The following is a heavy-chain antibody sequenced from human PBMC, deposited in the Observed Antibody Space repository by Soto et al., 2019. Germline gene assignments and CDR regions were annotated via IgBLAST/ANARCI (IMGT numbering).Heavy chain of an antibody. J-gene: IGHJ4*02. V-gene: IGHV3-30-3*01. CDR2: ISYDGSNK. CDR3: ARSYGDYVKLDY. D-gene: IGHD4-17*01. CDR1: GFTFSSYA. Sequence: QVPLVESGGGVVQPGRSLRLSCAASGFTFSSYAMHWVRQAPGKGLEWVAVISYDGSNKYYADSVKGRFTISRDNSKNTLYLQMNSLRAEDTAVYYCARSYGDYVKLDYWGQGTLVTVSS.